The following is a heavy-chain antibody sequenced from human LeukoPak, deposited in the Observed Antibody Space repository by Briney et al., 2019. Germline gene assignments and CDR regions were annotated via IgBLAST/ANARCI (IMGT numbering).Heavy chain of an antibody. CDR3: AKDTLVLMVYASYFDY. CDR2: ISGSGGST. D-gene: IGHD2-8*01. J-gene: IGHJ4*02. CDR1: GFTFSSYA. V-gene: IGHV3-23*01. Sequence: GGSLRLSCAASGFTFSSYAMSWVRQAPGKGLEWVSAISGSGGSTYYADSVKGRFTISRDNSKNTLYLQMNSLRAEGTAVYYCAKDTLVLMVYASYFDYWGQGTLVTVSS.